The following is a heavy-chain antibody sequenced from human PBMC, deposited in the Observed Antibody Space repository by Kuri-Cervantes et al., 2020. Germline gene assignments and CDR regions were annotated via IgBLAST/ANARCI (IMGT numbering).Heavy chain of an antibody. V-gene: IGHV4-4*07. CDR1: GDSISSYY. CDR2: IYTSGST. CDR3: ARDIAGDGVDY. J-gene: IGHJ4*02. D-gene: IGHD7-27*01. Sequence: SETLSLTCTVSGDSISSYYWSWIRQPPGRGLEWIGRIYTSGSTNYNPSLKSRVTISVDTSKNQFSLKLSSVTAADTAVYYCARDIAGDGVDYWGQGTLVTVSS.